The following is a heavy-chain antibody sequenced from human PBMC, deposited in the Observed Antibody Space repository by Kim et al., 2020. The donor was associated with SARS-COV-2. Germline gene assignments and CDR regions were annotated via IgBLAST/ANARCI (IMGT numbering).Heavy chain of an antibody. Sequence: ASYAQKFQGRVTITADESTSTAYMELSSLRSEDTAVYYCAYSGPVYYFDYWGQGTLVTVSS. CDR2: A. J-gene: IGHJ4*02. V-gene: IGHV1-69*01. D-gene: IGHD5-12*01. CDR3: AYSGPVYYFDY.